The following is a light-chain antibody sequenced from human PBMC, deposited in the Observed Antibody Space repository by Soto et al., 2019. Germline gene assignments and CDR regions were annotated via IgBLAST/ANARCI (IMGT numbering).Light chain of an antibody. CDR2: DAS. Sequence: EIVLTQSPVTLSLSPGERATLSCRASHSVTRYVAWYQQKPGQAPRLLISDASGRATGIPARFSGSGSGTDFTLTISSLQSEDFAVYYCQQRSNWPRFGQGSKVDI. V-gene: IGKV3-11*01. CDR3: QQRSNWPR. CDR1: HSVTRY. J-gene: IGKJ1*01.